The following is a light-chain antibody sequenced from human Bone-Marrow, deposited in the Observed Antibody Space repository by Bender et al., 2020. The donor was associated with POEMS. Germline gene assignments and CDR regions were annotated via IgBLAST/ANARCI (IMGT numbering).Light chain of an antibody. CDR3: SSYARGDTYV. J-gene: IGLJ1*01. V-gene: IGLV2-14*03. CDR2: YVI. CDR1: NSDVGGYDY. Sequence: QSALTQPASVSGSPGQSISISCTGSNSDVGGYDYVSWYQQHPGEVPKLIIYYVIYRPSGVSNRFSGYKSGSTATLTISGLQPEDEADYYCSSYARGDTYVFGTGTKVTVL.